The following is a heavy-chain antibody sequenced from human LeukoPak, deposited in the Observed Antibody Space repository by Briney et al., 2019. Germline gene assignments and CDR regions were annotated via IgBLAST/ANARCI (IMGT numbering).Heavy chain of an antibody. D-gene: IGHD3-16*01. Sequence: PGGSLRLSCAASGFTFSSHTMNWVRQAPGKGLEWLSYISGSSSTIYYADSVKGRFTISRDNAKNSLYLQMNSLRDEDTAVYYCARRASGGGYYFDYWGQGTLVTVSS. V-gene: IGHV3-48*02. CDR3: ARRASGGGYYFDY. CDR2: ISGSSSTI. CDR1: GFTFSSHT. J-gene: IGHJ4*02.